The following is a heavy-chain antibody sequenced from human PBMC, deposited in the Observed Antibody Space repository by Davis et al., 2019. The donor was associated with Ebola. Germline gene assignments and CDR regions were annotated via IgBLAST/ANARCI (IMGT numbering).Heavy chain of an antibody. CDR2: IYTGGST. CDR3: ARDPYGMDV. V-gene: IGHV3-53*04. CDR1: GFSVSSNY. Sequence: GGSLRLSCVASGFSVSSNYMSWVRQAPGKGLEWVSVIYTGGSTYYADSVKGRFTISRHNSKNTLYLQMNSLRVEDTAVYYCARDPYGMDVWGQGTTVTVSS. J-gene: IGHJ6*02.